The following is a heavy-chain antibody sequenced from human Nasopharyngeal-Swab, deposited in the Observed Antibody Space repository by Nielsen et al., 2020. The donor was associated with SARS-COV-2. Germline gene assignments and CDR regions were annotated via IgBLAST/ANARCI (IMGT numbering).Heavy chain of an antibody. J-gene: IGHJ4*02. V-gene: IGHV5-51*01. CDR1: GYSFTSYW. D-gene: IGHD5/OR15-5a*01. CDR2: IYPGDSDT. CDR3: ARIPSTLPDY. Sequence: GESPKIPCKGSGYSFTSYWIRWVRQMPGKGLEWMGIIYPGDSDTRYSPSFQGQVTISADKSISTAYLQWSSLKASDIAMYYCARIPSTLPDYWGQGTLVTVSS.